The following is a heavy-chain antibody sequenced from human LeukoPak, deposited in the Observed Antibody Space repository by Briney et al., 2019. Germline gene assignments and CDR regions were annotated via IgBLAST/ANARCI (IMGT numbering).Heavy chain of an antibody. Sequence: PSQTLSLTCTVSVGSISSGSYYWSWIRQPAGKGLAWIGRIYTSGSTNYNPSLKSRVTISVDTSKNQSSLKLSSVTAADTAVYYCARVSVRPDTGVDYWGQGTLVTVSS. J-gene: IGHJ4*02. CDR3: ARVSVRPDTGVDY. V-gene: IGHV4-61*02. D-gene: IGHD7-27*01. CDR2: IYTSGST. CDR1: VGSISSGSYY.